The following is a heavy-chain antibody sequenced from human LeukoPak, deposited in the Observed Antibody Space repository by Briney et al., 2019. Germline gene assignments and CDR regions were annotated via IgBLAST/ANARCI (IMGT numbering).Heavy chain of an antibody. CDR2: INPNSRGT. CDR3: AREGGSYYYGMDV. V-gene: IGHV1-2*02. CDR1: GYTFTGYY. Sequence: ASVKVSCKASGYTFTGYYMHWVRQAPGQGLEWMGWINPNSRGTNYAQKFQGRGTMTRDTSISTAYRELSRLRSDDTAVYYCAREGGSYYYGMDVWGQGTTGTVSS. J-gene: IGHJ6*02.